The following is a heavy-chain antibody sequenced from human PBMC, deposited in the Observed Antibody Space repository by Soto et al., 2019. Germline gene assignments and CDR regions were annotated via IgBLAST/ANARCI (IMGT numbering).Heavy chain of an antibody. D-gene: IGHD1-26*01. CDR1: GFTFGDYA. Sequence: HPGGSLRLSCTASGFTFGDYAMSWFRQAPGKGLEWVGFIRSKAYGGTTEYAASVKGRFTISRDDSKSIAYLQMNSLKTEDTAVYYCTRYSGSYGWPYFDYWGQGTLVTVSS. J-gene: IGHJ4*02. CDR2: IRSKAYGGTT. V-gene: IGHV3-49*03. CDR3: TRYSGSYGWPYFDY.